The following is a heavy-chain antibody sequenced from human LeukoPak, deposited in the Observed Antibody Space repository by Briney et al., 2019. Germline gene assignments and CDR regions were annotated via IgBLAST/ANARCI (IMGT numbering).Heavy chain of an antibody. CDR2: ISAYNGNT. CDR1: GYTFTSYG. J-gene: IGHJ5*02. Sequence: ASVKVSCKASGYTFTSYGISWVRQAPGQGLEWMGWISAYNGNTNYAQKFQGRVTMTRDTSISTAYMELSRLRFDDTAVYYCARVTPAAAGSWFDPWGQGTLVTVSS. D-gene: IGHD6-13*01. V-gene: IGHV1-18*01. CDR3: ARVTPAAAGSWFDP.